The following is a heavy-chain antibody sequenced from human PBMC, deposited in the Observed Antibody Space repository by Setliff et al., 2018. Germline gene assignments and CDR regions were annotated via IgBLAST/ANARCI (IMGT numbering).Heavy chain of an antibody. J-gene: IGHJ4*02. CDR3: ATGSLAIAGTGH. CDR1: GYSFTNHY. CDR2: INPSSGGI. D-gene: IGHD6-13*01. Sequence: ASVKVSCKASGYSFTNHYIHWVRQAPGQGLEWMGRINPSSGGISYAQKLQGRVIMTRDTSTSTVYMEVSRLRSEDTAVYHCATGSLAIAGTGHWGQGTLVTVSS. V-gene: IGHV1-46*04.